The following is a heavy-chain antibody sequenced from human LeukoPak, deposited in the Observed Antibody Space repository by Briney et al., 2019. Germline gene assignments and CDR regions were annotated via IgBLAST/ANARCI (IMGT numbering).Heavy chain of an antibody. J-gene: IGHJ4*02. CDR1: GFTFSSYS. D-gene: IGHD2-2*01. V-gene: IGHV3-21*01. CDR2: ISSRSSYI. CDR3: ARGSSTHGEDYFDY. Sequence: GGSLRLSCAASGFTFSSYSMNWVRQAPGKGLEWVSSISSRSSYIYYADSVKGRFTISRDNAKNSLYLQMNSLRAEDTAVYYRARGSSTHGEDYFDYWGQGTLVTVSS.